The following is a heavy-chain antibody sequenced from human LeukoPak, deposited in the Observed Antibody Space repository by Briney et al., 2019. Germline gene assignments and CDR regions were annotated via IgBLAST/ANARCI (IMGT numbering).Heavy chain of an antibody. Sequence: PSETLSLTCAVYGGSFSGYYWSWIRQPPGKGLEWIGEINHSGSTNYNPSLRSRVTISVDTSKNQFSLKLSSVTAADTAVYYCARVRRYEVTMVRGVPNGFAPGGQGPLATVPP. J-gene: IGHJ5*02. CDR2: INHSGST. D-gene: IGHD3-10*01. CDR1: GGSFSGYY. V-gene: IGHV4-34*01. CDR3: ARVRRYEVTMVRGVPNGFAP.